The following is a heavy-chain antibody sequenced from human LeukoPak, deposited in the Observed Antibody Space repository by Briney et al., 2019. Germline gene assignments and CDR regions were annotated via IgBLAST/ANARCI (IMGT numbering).Heavy chain of an antibody. J-gene: IGHJ4*02. CDR2: ISSSSSYI. Sequence: GGSLRLSCAASGFTFSSYSMNWVRQAPGKGLEWVSSISSSSSYIYYADSVKSRFTISRDNAKNSLYLQMNSLRAEDTAVYYCARGGSDSSGYYHFDYWGQGTLVTVSS. D-gene: IGHD3-22*01. CDR1: GFTFSSYS. V-gene: IGHV3-21*01. CDR3: ARGGSDSSGYYHFDY.